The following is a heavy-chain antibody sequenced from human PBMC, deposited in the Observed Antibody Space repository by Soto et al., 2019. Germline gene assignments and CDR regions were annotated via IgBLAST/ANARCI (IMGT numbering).Heavy chain of an antibody. CDR1: GYTFTSYY. Sequence: QVQLVQSGAEVKKPGASIKVSCKASGYTFTSYYLHWVRQAPGQGLEWMGIINPSGGGTSYAQKFQSRVTMXXDXSXXTGYMELSSLISDDTAVYYCTRDRGTSMITKLFDYWGQGTLVTVSS. J-gene: IGHJ4*02. D-gene: IGHD3-16*01. CDR2: INPSGGGT. V-gene: IGHV1-46*03. CDR3: TRDRGTSMITKLFDY.